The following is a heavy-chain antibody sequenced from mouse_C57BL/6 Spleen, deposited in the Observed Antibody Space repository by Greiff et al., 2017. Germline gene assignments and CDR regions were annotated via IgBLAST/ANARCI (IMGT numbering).Heavy chain of an antibody. Sequence: DVHLVESGGGLVQPKGSLKLSCAASGFSFNTYAMNWVRQTPGKGLEWVARIRSKSNNYATSYADSVKDRFTISRDDSESMLYLQMNNLKTEDTAMYYSVRHEDYYGSSYWYFDVWGTGTTVTVSS. CDR3: VRHEDYYGSSYWYFDV. V-gene: IGHV10-1*01. J-gene: IGHJ1*03. CDR2: IRSKSNNYAT. D-gene: IGHD1-1*01. CDR1: GFSFNTYA.